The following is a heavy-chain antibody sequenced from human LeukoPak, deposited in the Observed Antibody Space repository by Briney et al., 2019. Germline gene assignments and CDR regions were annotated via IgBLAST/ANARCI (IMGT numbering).Heavy chain of an antibody. D-gene: IGHD3-16*01. V-gene: IGHV2-70*11. J-gene: IGHJ3*02. CDR1: GFSLSTSGMC. CDR3: ARSYVWGSYDAFDT. Sequence: SVSGPALVEPTQTLTLTCTFSGFSLSTSGMCVSWIRQPPGKALEWLARIDWDDDKYYSTSLKTRLTISKDTSKNQVVLTMTNMDPVDTATYYCARSYVWGSYDAFDTWGQGTMVTVSS. CDR2: IDWDDDK.